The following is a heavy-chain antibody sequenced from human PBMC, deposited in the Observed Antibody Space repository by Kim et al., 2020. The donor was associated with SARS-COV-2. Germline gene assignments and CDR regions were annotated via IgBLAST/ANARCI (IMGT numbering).Heavy chain of an antibody. Sequence: GGSLRLSCAASGFTFSASAMAWVRQAPGKGLEWVSIISDSGGNTYYAGSVKGRFTISRDNSKNTLYLQMDSLRAEDTAVYYCARDLVSRGVFDYWGQGTLLSVSS. J-gene: IGHJ4*02. V-gene: IGHV3-23*01. CDR2: ISDSGGNT. CDR3: ARDLVSRGVFDY. CDR1: GFTFSASA. D-gene: IGHD3-10*01.